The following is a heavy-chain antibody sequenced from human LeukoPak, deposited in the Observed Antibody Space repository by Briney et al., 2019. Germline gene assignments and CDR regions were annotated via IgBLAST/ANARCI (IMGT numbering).Heavy chain of an antibody. V-gene: IGHV3-21*01. CDR3: ARDPWTLGYFDY. CDR2: ISSSSSYI. D-gene: IGHD1-1*01. J-gene: IGHJ4*02. Sequence: GGSLRLSCAASGFTFSSYSMNWVRQAPGKGLEWVSSISSSSSYIYYADSVKGRFTISRDNAKNTLYLQMNSLRAEDTAVYYCARDPWTLGYFDYWGQGTLVTVSS. CDR1: GFTFSSYS.